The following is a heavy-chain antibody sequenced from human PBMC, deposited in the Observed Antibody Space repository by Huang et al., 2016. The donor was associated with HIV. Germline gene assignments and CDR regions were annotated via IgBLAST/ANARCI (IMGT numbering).Heavy chain of an antibody. J-gene: IGHJ1*01. CDR3: ATVIYYYDSSGYYPRAEYFQY. CDR2: SYSGGQT. D-gene: IGHD3-22*01. CDR1: RLSITNNY. Sequence: EVQLVESGGGLIQPGGSLRLSCAASRLSITNNYMRWVRQAPGKGLEWVSRSYSGGQTYYADSVRGRFTISGDNSKNTLYLQMNSLRAEETALYYGATVIYYYDSSGYYPRAEYFQYWGQGTLVTVSS. V-gene: IGHV3-53*01.